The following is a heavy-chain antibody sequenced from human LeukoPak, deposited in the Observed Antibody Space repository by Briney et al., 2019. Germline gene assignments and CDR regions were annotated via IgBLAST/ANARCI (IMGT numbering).Heavy chain of an antibody. CDR1: GFTFSSYG. CDR2: ISSSSSYI. Sequence: PGGSLRLSCAASGFTFSSYGMNWVRQAPGKGLEWVSSISSSSSYIYYADSVKGRFTISRDNAKNSLYLQMNSLRAEDTAVYYCARTGHSSIASSFDYWGQGTLVTVSS. J-gene: IGHJ4*02. V-gene: IGHV3-21*01. D-gene: IGHD6-6*01. CDR3: ARTGHSSIASSFDY.